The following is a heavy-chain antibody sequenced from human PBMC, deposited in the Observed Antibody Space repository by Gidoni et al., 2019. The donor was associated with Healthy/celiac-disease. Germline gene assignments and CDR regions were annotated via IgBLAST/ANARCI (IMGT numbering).Heavy chain of an antibody. J-gene: IGHJ1*01. CDR3: AKDLRYCSGGSCYHEYFQH. D-gene: IGHD2-15*01. V-gene: IGHV3-30*18. CDR2: ISYDGSNK. CDR1: GFTFSSYG. Sequence: QVQLVESGGGVVQPGRSLRLSCEASGFTFSSYGMHWVRQAPGKGLEWVAVISYDGSNKYYADSVKGRFTISRDNSENTLYLQMNSLRAEDTAVYYCAKDLRYCSGGSCYHEYFQHWGQGTLVTVSS.